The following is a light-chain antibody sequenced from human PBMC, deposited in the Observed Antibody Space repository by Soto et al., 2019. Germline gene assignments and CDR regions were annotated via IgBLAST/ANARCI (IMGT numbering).Light chain of an antibody. CDR2: EVS. V-gene: IGLV2-14*01. J-gene: IGLJ1*01. Sequence: QSALTQPASVSGSPGQSITISCTGTSSDVGGYDYVSWYQQHPDKAPKLMSYEVSNRPSGVSTRFSGSKSGNTASPTISGLQAEDEADYYCSLYLSGRGVFGTGTKLTVL. CDR1: SSDVGGYDY. CDR3: SLYLSGRGV.